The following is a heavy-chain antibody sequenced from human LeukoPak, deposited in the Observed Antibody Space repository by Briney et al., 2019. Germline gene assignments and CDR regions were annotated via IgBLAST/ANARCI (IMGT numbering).Heavy chain of an antibody. J-gene: IGHJ6*03. Sequence: ASVKVSCKASGYTFTGYYMHWVRQAPGQGLEWMGWINPNSGGTNYAQKFQGRVTMTRDTSISTAYMELSRLRSDDMAVYYCARDYGVFGVVSLYYYMDVWGKGTTVTVSS. V-gene: IGHV1-2*02. CDR1: GYTFTGYY. CDR2: INPNSGGT. D-gene: IGHD3-3*01. CDR3: ARDYGVFGVVSLYYYMDV.